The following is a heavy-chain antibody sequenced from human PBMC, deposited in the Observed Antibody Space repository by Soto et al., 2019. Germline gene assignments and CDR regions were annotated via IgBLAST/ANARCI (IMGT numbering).Heavy chain of an antibody. CDR2: ISGSGNSK. J-gene: IGHJ1*01. CDR3: AKVLRREQSDSLTDPFDF. D-gene: IGHD1-26*01. Sequence: HPGGSLRLSCEASGFTFENHVLTWVRQAPGKGLEWVSSISGSGNSKYYAESVKGRFSTSRDNSGQTLHLQTTSLTVDDTAIYFCAKVLRREQSDSLTDPFDFWGQGDMVTVSS. V-gene: IGHV3-23*01. CDR1: GFTFENHV.